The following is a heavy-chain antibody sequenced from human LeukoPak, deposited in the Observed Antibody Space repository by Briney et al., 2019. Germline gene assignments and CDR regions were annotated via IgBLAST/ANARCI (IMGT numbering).Heavy chain of an antibody. CDR3: ARGRRPYDFDY. CDR1: GGSFSGYH. CDR2: NHPSGIT. J-gene: IGHJ4*02. V-gene: IGHV4-34*01. D-gene: IGHD2-2*01. Sequence: SETLSLTCAVYGGSFSGYHWSWIRRPPGKGLEWIGENHPSGITNYNPSLKSRVTISVDTSKNQFSLNLSSVTAADTAVYYCARGRRPYDFDYWGQGTLVTVSS.